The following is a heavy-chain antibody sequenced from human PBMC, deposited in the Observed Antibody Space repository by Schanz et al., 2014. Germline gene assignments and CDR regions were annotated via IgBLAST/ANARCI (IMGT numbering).Heavy chain of an antibody. D-gene: IGHD1-26*01. V-gene: IGHV4-59*08. CDR1: GASISFYD. CDR3: ARQGDVYRLDY. Sequence: QVQLQESGPGLVKPSETLSLTCTVSGASISFYDWNWIRQSPGKGLEWIGYIYHSGSPIYNPSLQSRVTISIATSKPQFPLKVGSVPAADTAMYFCARQGDVYRLDYWGQGTLVTVTS. CDR2: IYHSGSP. J-gene: IGHJ4*02.